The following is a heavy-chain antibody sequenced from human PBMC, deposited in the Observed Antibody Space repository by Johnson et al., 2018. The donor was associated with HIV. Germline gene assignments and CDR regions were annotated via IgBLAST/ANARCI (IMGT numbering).Heavy chain of an antibody. CDR1: GFTFSSYA. Sequence: VQLVESGGGLVKPGGSLRLSCAASGFTFSSYAMHWVRQAPGKGLEWVAVIGYDGSNKYYADSVKGRFTISRDNSKNTLYLQMNSLRAEDTAVFYCARGALGDWVDAFDIWGQGTMVTVSS. CDR2: IGYDGSNK. CDR3: ARGALGDWVDAFDI. J-gene: IGHJ3*02. V-gene: IGHV3-30*04. D-gene: IGHD3-16*01.